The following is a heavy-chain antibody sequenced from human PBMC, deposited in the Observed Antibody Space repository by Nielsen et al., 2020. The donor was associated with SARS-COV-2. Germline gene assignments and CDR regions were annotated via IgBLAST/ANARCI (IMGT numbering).Heavy chain of an antibody. CDR2: IYYSGST. Sequence: SETLSLTCTVSGDSISSSSYYWGWIRQPPGKGLEWIGSIYYSGSTYYNPSLKSRVTISVDTSKNQFSLKLSSVTAADTAVYYCARRRIWFGESPHVWGKGTTVTVSS. CDR1: GDSISSSSYY. CDR3: ARRRIWFGESPHV. V-gene: IGHV4-39*01. J-gene: IGHJ6*04. D-gene: IGHD3-10*01.